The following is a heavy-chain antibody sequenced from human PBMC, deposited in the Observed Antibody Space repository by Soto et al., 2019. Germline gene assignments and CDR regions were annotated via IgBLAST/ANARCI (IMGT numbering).Heavy chain of an antibody. CDR3: ARGKHDFWSGYADY. CDR2: IYSGGST. CDR1: GFTVSSNY. V-gene: IGHV3-66*01. J-gene: IGHJ4*02. D-gene: IGHD3-3*01. Sequence: EVQLVESGGGLIQPGGSLRLSCAASGFTVSSNYMSWVRQAPGKGLEWVSVIYSGGSTYYADSVKGRFTISRDNSKNTLYLQMNSLRAEDTAVYYCARGKHDFWSGYADYWGQGTLVTVSS.